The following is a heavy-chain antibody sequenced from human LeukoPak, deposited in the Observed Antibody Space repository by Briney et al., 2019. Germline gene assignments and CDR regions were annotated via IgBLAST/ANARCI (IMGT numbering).Heavy chain of an antibody. CDR1: GFTFSKSW. CDR2: IKEDGSAK. V-gene: IGHV3-7*01. J-gene: IGHJ5*02. D-gene: IGHD3-3*01. Sequence: GGSLRLSCAASGFTFSKSWMSWLRQTPEKGLEWVANIKEDGSAKYYVDSVKGRFTISRDNAKNSLYLQMNSLRAEDTAVYYCARAGTGVVTNNWFDPWGQGTLVTVSS. CDR3: ARAGTGVVTNNWFDP.